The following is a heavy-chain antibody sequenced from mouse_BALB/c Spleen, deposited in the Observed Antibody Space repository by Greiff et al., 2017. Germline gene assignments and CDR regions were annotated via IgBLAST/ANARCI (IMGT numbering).Heavy chain of an antibody. CDR3: TRGDGNLGWFAY. CDR1: GFTFSSYT. V-gene: IGHV5-6-4*01. J-gene: IGHJ3*01. Sequence: EVQRVESGGGLVKPGGSLKLSCAASGFTFSSYTMSWVRQTPEKRLEWVATISSGGSYTYYPDSVKGRFTISRDNAKNTLYLQMSSLKSEDTAMYYCTRGDGNLGWFAYWGQGTLVTVSA. D-gene: IGHD2-1*01. CDR2: ISSGGSYT.